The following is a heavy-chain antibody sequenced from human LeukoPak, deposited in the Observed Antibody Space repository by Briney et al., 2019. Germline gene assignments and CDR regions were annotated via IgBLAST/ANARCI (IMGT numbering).Heavy chain of an antibody. J-gene: IGHJ6*03. CDR1: GGTFSSYA. Sequence: SVNVSCKASGGTFSSYAISWVRQAPGQGLECMGGIIPFFGTIYNAQKFQGRVTINADESTSTAYMELSSLRSEDTVVYYCATGWFRYNYGVPDYYMDVWGKGTTVTISS. D-gene: IGHD1-1*01. CDR3: ATGWFRYNYGVPDYYMDV. V-gene: IGHV1-69*13. CDR2: IIPFFGTI.